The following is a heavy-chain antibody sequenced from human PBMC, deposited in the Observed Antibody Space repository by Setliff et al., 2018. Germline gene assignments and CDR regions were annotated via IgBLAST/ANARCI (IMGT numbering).Heavy chain of an antibody. CDR1: GYSISSGHY. J-gene: IGHJ4*02. CDR3: ASVPWDYIWGSYRYTGGYYFDY. V-gene: IGHV4-38-2*02. Sequence: SETLSLTCTVSGYSISSGHYWGWIRQPPGKGLEWIGSISQSGSTYYNPSLKSRVTISVDTSKNQFSLQLSSVTAADTAVYYCASVPWDYIWGSYRYTGGYYFDYWGQGTLVTVSS. CDR2: ISQSGST. D-gene: IGHD3-16*02.